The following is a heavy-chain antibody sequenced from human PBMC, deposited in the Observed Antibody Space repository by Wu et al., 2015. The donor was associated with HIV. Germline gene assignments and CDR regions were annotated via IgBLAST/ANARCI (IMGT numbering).Heavy chain of an antibody. V-gene: IGHV1-18*01. CDR1: GYTFTSYG. D-gene: IGHD3-9*01. Sequence: QVQLVQSGAEVKKPGASVKVSCKASGYTFTSYGISWVRQAPGQGLEWMGWISAYDGNTNYAQNLQGRVTMTTDTSTSTAYMELGSLRSDDTAIYYCARVDDTLTGYGGVYYFYMDVWGKGTTVTVSS. CDR3: ARVDDTLTGYGGVYYFYMDV. CDR2: ISAYDGNT. J-gene: IGHJ6*03.